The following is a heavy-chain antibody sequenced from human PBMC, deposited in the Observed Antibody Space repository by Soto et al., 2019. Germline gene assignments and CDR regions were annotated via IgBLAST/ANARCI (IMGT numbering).Heavy chain of an antibody. V-gene: IGHV3-30-3*01. CDR1: GFTFSSYA. CDR2: ISYDGSNK. J-gene: IGHJ4*02. D-gene: IGHD6-19*01. CDR3: ARWIVAVAGTASDY. Sequence: QVQLVESGGGVVQPGRSLRLSCAASGFTFSSYAMHWVRQAPGKGLEWVAVISYDGSNKYYADSVKGRFTISRDNSKNTLYLQMNSLRAEDTAVYYCARWIVAVAGTASDYWGQGTLVTVSS.